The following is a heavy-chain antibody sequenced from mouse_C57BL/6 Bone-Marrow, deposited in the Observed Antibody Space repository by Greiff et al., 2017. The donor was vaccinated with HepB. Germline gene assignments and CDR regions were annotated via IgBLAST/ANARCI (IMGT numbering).Heavy chain of an antibody. V-gene: IGHV1-52*01. CDR2: IDPSDSET. J-gene: IGHJ4*01. CDR1: GYTFTSYW. Sequence: QVQLKQPGAELVRPGSSVKLSCKASGYTFTSYWMHWVKQRPIQGLEWIGNIDPSDSETHYNQKFKDKATLTVDKSSSTAYMQLSSLTSEDSAVYYCAFIYYYGRSYAMDDWGKGTSVTVSS. CDR3: AFIYYYGRSYAMDD. D-gene: IGHD1-1*01.